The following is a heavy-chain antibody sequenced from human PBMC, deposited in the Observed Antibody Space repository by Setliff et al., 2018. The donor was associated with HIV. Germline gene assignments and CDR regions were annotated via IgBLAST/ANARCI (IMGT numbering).Heavy chain of an antibody. CDR3: STTASNGYPWALDI. CDR2: IYYSGST. J-gene: IGHJ3*02. D-gene: IGHD3-22*01. Sequence: SETLSLTCTVSGGSISSSNYYWGWIRQPPGKGLEWIGSIYYSGSTYYNPSLKSRVTISVDTSKNQFSLKLSSVTAADTAVYYCSTTASNGYPWALDIWGQGTMVTVS. CDR1: GGSISSSNYY. V-gene: IGHV4-39*07.